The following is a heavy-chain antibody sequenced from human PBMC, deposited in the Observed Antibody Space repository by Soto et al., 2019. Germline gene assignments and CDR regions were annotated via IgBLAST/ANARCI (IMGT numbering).Heavy chain of an antibody. D-gene: IGHD3-10*02. V-gene: IGHV2-5*02. J-gene: IGHJ4*02. CDR3: AHRMFASYFDY. CDR1: GFSLITSGVG. Sequence: QITLKESGPTLVKPTQTLTLTCTFSGFSLITSGVGVGWIRQPPGKALEWLALIYWDDDKRYSPALKSRLTITKNTSKKHAVLTLTNMEPVDTATYYCAHRMFASYFDYWGQGTLVIGSS. CDR2: IYWDDDK.